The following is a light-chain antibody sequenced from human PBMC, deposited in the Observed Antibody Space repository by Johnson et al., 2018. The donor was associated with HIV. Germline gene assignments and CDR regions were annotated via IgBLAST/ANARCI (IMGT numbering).Light chain of an antibody. J-gene: IGLJ1*01. Sequence: QSVLTQSPSVSAAPGQKVTISCSGSSSKIGNNYVSWYQQLPGTAPKLLIYDNYKRPSGTPDRFSGSKSGTSATLGITGLQPGDEAAYYCGTWDNRLRSGFFGTGTKVTVL. CDR3: GTWDNRLRSGF. CDR1: SSKIGNNY. V-gene: IGLV1-51*01. CDR2: DNY.